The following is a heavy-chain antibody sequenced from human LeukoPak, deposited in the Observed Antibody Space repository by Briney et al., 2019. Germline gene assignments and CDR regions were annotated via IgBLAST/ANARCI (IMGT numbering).Heavy chain of an antibody. CDR1: GYTFTGNY. J-gene: IGHJ5*02. CDR3: ARGRKQWLPDNWFDP. D-gene: IGHD6-19*01. CDR2: INPNSGGT. Sequence: ASVKVSCKASGYTFTGNYMHWVRQAPGQGLEWMGWINPNSGGTNYAQKLQGRVTMTTDTSTSTAYMELRSLRSDDTAVYYCARGRKQWLPDNWFDPWGQGTLVTVSS. V-gene: IGHV1-2*02.